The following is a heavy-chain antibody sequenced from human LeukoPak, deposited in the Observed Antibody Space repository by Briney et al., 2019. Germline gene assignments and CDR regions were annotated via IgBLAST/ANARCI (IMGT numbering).Heavy chain of an antibody. V-gene: IGHV3-53*01. D-gene: IGHD6-13*01. Sequence: GGSLRLSCVASGLIVRGSYMGWVRQAPGKGLEWVSVIYSGNRTYYADSVKGRFTISRDTSKNTLYLQMNNLRADDTAMYYCTRDLTGSTWSENDYWGQGTLVTISS. CDR3: TRDLTGSTWSENDY. CDR2: IYSGNRT. CDR1: GLIVRGSY. J-gene: IGHJ4*02.